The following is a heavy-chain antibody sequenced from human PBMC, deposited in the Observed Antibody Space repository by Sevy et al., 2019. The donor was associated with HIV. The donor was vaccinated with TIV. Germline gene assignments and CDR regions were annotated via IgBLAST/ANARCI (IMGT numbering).Heavy chain of an antibody. CDR1: GFTFSSYV. CDR2: IWYDGTIK. V-gene: IGHV3-33*08. Sequence: GGSLRLSCAASGFTFSSYVMHWVRQAPGKGLEWVALIWYDGTIKYYADSVKGLFTISRDNSKDTLFLQMNSLTPEETAVYYCARGGGYCGGDCYSIDYWGQGALVTVSS. CDR3: ARGGGYCGGDCYSIDY. J-gene: IGHJ4*02. D-gene: IGHD2-21*02.